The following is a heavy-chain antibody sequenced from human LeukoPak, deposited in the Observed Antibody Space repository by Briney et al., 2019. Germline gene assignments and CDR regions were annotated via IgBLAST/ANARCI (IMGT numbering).Heavy chain of an antibody. CDR3: AKDSSGSSDI. Sequence: PGGSLRLSCAASGFTFSSYGMHWVRKAPGKGLEWVAVISYDGSNKYYADSVKGRFTISRDNSKNTLYLQRNSLRAEDTAVYYCAKDSSGSSDIWGQGTMVTVSS. D-gene: IGHD6-19*01. V-gene: IGHV3-30*18. CDR1: GFTFSSYG. CDR2: ISYDGSNK. J-gene: IGHJ3*02.